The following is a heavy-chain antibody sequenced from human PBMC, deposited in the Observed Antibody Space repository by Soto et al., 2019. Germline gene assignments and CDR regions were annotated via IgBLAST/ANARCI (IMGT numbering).Heavy chain of an antibody. Sequence: GEALKISCKGSGYSFTINWIGWVRQMPGKGLEWMGIIYPDDSDTRYSPSFQGQVTISADKSISTAYLQWSSLEASDTAMYYCARYGANNLDYWGQGTLVTVSS. V-gene: IGHV5-51*01. J-gene: IGHJ4*02. CDR1: GYSFTINW. D-gene: IGHD4-17*01. CDR2: IYPDDSDT. CDR3: ARYGANNLDY.